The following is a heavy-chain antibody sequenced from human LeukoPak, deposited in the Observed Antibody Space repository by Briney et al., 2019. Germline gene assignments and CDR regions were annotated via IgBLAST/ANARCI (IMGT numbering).Heavy chain of an antibody. CDR1: GGSISSNY. Sequence: SETLSHTCTVSGGSISSNYWSWIRQPPGKGLEWIGYIYNSGGINYNPSLKSRVAISVDTSKNQFSLKLNSVTAADTAVYYCARTSGYTYFDYWGQGTLVTVSS. J-gene: IGHJ4*02. CDR3: ARTSGYTYFDY. D-gene: IGHD5-12*01. V-gene: IGHV4-59*01. CDR2: IYNSGGI.